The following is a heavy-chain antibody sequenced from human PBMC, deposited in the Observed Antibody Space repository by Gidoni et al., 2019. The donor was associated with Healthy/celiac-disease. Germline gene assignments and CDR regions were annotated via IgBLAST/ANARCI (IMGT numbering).Heavy chain of an antibody. CDR2: ISGSGGST. CDR1: GFTFSSYA. J-gene: IGHJ4*02. D-gene: IGHD2-15*01. CDR3: AKKRHRGACSGGSCYPLDY. V-gene: IGHV3-23*01. Sequence: EVQLLESGGGLVQPGGSLRLSCAASGFTFSSYAMSWVGQAPGKGLEWVSAISGSGGSTYYADSVKGRFTISRDNSKNTLYLQMNSLRAEDTAVYYCAKKRHRGACSGGSCYPLDYWGQGTLVTVSS.